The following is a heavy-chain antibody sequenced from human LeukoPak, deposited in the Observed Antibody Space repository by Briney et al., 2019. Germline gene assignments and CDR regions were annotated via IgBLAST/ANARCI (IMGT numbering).Heavy chain of an antibody. V-gene: IGHV4-39*07. D-gene: IGHD6-19*01. CDR3: ARDREVLAVADFDP. Sequence: SETLSLTCTVSGGSISSSSYDWGWIRQPPGKGLEWIGSIYYSGSTYYNPSLKSRVTISVDTSKNQFSLKLSSVTAADTAVYYCARDREVLAVADFDPWGQGTLVTVSS. CDR2: IYYSGST. J-gene: IGHJ5*02. CDR1: GGSISSSSYD.